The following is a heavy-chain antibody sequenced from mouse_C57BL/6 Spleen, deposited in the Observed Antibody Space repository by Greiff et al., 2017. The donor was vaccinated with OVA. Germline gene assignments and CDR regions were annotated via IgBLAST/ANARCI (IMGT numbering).Heavy chain of an antibody. Sequence: VHVKQSGAELVRPGASVKLSCTASGFNIKDDYMHWVKQRPEQGLEWIGWIDPENGDTEYASKFQGKATITADTSSNTAYLQLSSLTSEDTAVYYCTPITTVVPYWGQGTTLTVSS. CDR3: TPITTVVPY. V-gene: IGHV14-4*01. CDR1: GFNIKDDY. D-gene: IGHD1-1*01. CDR2: IDPENGDT. J-gene: IGHJ2*01.